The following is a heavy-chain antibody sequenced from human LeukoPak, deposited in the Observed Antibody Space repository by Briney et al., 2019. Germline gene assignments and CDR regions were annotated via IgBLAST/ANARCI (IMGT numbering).Heavy chain of an antibody. CDR1: GFTFDDYG. J-gene: IGHJ4*02. Sequence: PGGSLRLSCAASGFTFDDYGMSWVRQAPGKGLEWVSGINWNGGSTGYADSVKGRFTISRDNAKNSLYLQMNSLRAEDTALYYCARAVGYSSSWYVDYWGQGTLVTVSS. D-gene: IGHD6-13*01. V-gene: IGHV3-20*04. CDR3: ARAVGYSSSWYVDY. CDR2: INWNGGST.